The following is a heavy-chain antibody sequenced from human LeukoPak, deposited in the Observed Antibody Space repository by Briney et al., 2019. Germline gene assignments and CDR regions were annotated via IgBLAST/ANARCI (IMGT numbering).Heavy chain of an antibody. J-gene: IGHJ4*02. Sequence: SVKVSCKASGGTFSSYAISWVRQAPGQGLEWMGRIIPILGIANYAQKFQGRVTITADKSASTAYVELSSLRSEDTAVYYCAREGEHVGYQLLDYGDCRYWGQGTLVTVSS. CDR3: AREGEHVGYQLLDYGDCRY. CDR1: GGTFSSYA. V-gene: IGHV1-69*04. D-gene: IGHD4-17*01. CDR2: IIPILGIA.